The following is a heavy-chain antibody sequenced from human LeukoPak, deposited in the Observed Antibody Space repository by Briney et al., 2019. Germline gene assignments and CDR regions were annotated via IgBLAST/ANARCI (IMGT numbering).Heavy chain of an antibody. CDR3: ARHLSGITGYTYGRGIDY. CDR1: GFTFDDYG. CDR2: INGNGGST. Sequence: GGSLRLSCAASGFTFDDYGMSWVRQGPGKGLEWVSGINGNGGSTGNADSVKGRFTISRDNAKKSLYLQMNSLGAEDTAVYYCARHLSGITGYTYGRGIDYWGQGTLLTVSS. J-gene: IGHJ4*02. D-gene: IGHD5-18*01. V-gene: IGHV3-20*04.